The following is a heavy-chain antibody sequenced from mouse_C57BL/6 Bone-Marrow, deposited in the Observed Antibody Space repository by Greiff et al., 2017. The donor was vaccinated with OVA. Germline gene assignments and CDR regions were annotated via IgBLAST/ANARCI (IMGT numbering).Heavy chain of an antibody. Sequence: VQLQQSGAELVRPGTSVKVSCKASGYAFTNYLIEWVKQRPGQGPEWIGVINPGSGGTNYNEKFKGKATLTADKSSSTAYMQLSSLTSEDSAVYFCARGISTVVADWYFDVWGTGTTVTVSS. CDR3: ARGISTVVADWYFDV. CDR2: INPGSGGT. V-gene: IGHV1-54*01. D-gene: IGHD1-1*01. J-gene: IGHJ1*03. CDR1: GYAFTNYL.